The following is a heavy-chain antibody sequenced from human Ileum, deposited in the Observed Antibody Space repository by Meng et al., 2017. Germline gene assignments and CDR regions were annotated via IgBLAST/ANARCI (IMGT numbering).Heavy chain of an antibody. CDR3: AISASCGGDCYPYYFDY. CDR1: GLTFSRYW. J-gene: IGHJ4*02. V-gene: IGHV3-7*01. Sequence: GGSLRLSCAASGLTFSRYWMSWVRQAPGKGLEWVANINQDGSEKDYVDSVKGRFTISRDNAKNSLNLQMNSLGAEDTAVYYCAISASCGGDCYPYYFDYWGQGTLVTVSS. CDR2: INQDGSEK. D-gene: IGHD2-21*02.